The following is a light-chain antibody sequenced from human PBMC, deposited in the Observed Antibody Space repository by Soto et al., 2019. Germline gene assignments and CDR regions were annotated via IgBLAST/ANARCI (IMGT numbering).Light chain of an antibody. Sequence: QSVLTQPASVSGSPGQSITISCTGTSSDVGGYNYVSWYQQHPGKAPKLMIYEVSNRPSGVSNRFSGSKSGNTASLTISGLQAEDEADYYCSSYTGTSTLGVFGGGTKVTVL. CDR1: SSDVGGYNY. CDR3: SSYTGTSTLGV. V-gene: IGLV2-14*01. J-gene: IGLJ2*01. CDR2: EVS.